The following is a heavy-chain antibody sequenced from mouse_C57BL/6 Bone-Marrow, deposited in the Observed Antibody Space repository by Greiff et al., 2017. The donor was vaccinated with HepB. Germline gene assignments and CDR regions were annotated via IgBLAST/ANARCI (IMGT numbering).Heavy chain of an antibody. CDR1: G. CDR2: ISSGSSTI. CDR3: ARANYYWYFDV. Sequence: EVMLVESGGGLVKPGGSLKLSCAASGMHWVRQAPEKGLEWVAYISSGSSTIYYADTVKGRFTISRDNAKNTLFLQMTSLRSEDTAMYYCARANYYWYFDVWGTGTTVTVSS. D-gene: IGHD1-3*01. J-gene: IGHJ1*03. V-gene: IGHV5-17*01.